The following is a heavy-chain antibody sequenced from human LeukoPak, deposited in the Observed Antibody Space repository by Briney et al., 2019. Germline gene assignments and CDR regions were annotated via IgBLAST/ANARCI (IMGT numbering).Heavy chain of an antibody. V-gene: IGHV3-21*01. Sequence: GGSLRLSCAASGFTFSSYSMNWVRQAPGKGLEWVSSISSSSSYIYYADSVKGRFTISRDNAKNSLYLQVNSLRAEDTAVYYCARGITMIDGIDYWGQGTLVTVSS. J-gene: IGHJ4*02. CDR3: ARGITMIDGIDY. CDR1: GFTFSSYS. CDR2: ISSSSSYI. D-gene: IGHD3-22*01.